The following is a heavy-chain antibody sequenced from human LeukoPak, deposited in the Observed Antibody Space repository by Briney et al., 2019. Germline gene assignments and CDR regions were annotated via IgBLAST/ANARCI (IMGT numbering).Heavy chain of an antibody. CDR3: ARVQAYKYPARRSFDY. CDR1: GGSFSGYY. Sequence: NPSETLSLTCAVYGGSFSGYYWSWIRQPPGKGLEWIGEINHSGSTNYNPSLKSRVTISVDTSKNQFSLKLSSVTAADTAVYYCARVQAYKYPARRSFDYWGQGTLVTVSS. J-gene: IGHJ4*02. D-gene: IGHD6-6*01. CDR2: INHSGST. V-gene: IGHV4-34*01.